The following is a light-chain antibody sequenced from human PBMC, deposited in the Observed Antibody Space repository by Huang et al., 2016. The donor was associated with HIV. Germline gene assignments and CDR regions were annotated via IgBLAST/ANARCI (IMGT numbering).Light chain of an antibody. Sequence: EIVLTQSPATLSLSPGGRATLSCRASQSVSSYLAWYQQKPGQAPRLLIYDAYNRATGIPARFSGSGSGTDFTLTISSLEPEDFAVFYCQQRSNWPPAFGQGTRLEIK. V-gene: IGKV3-11*01. J-gene: IGKJ5*01. CDR1: QSVSSY. CDR2: DAY. CDR3: QQRSNWPPA.